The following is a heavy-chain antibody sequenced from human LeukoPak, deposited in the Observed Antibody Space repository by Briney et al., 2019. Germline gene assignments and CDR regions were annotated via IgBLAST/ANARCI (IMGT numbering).Heavy chain of an antibody. Sequence: QTGGSLRLSCAASGFTFSSYAMSWVRQAPGKGLEWVSAISGSGGSTYYADSVKGRFTISRDNSKNTLYLQMNSLRAEDTAVYYCAKSIPPYSGSYYIYWGQGTLVTVSS. CDR1: GFTFSSYA. CDR2: ISGSGGST. D-gene: IGHD1-26*01. CDR3: AKSIPPYSGSYYIY. V-gene: IGHV3-23*01. J-gene: IGHJ4*02.